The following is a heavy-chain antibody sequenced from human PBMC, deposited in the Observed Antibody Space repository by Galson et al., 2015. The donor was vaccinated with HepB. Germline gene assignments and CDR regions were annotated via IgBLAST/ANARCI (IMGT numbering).Heavy chain of an antibody. CDR2: INSDGSST. CDR3: AREYSSGWDRIDY. Sequence: SLRLSCAASRFTFSTYWMHWVRQAPGKGLVWVSRINSDGSSTTYADSVKGRFTISRDNAKNTLYLQMNSLRAEDTAVYYCAREYSSGWDRIDYWGQGTLVTVSS. D-gene: IGHD6-19*01. J-gene: IGHJ4*02. V-gene: IGHV3-74*01. CDR1: RFTFSTYW.